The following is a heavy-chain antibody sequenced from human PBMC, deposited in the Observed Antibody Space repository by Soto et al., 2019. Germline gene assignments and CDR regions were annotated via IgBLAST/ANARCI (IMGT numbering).Heavy chain of an antibody. J-gene: IGHJ4*02. CDR3: AKGSSGTWAFFDS. CDR1: GFTFRNFA. D-gene: IGHD6-19*01. V-gene: IGHV3-23*01. CDR2: IIAGGGTT. Sequence: EEQLLESGGGLVQPGGSLRLSCTASGFTFRNFAMTWVRQAPGKGLEWVSTIIAGGGTTYYADSLKGRFTISRDNSKNTLYLQMNSLRVEDTAIFFCAKGSSGTWAFFDSWGQGTLVTVSS.